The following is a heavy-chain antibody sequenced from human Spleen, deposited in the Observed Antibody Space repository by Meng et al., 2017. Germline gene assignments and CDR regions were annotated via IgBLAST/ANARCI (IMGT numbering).Heavy chain of an antibody. CDR2: IRSKAYGGTT. D-gene: IGHD1-26*01. Sequence: GESLKISCTASGFTFGDYAMSWVRQAPGKGLEWVGFIRSKAYGGTTEYAASVKGRFTISRDDSKSIAYLQMNSLKTEDTAVYYSTRPPPRATPFPFDYWGQGTLVTVSS. CDR1: GFTFGDYA. V-gene: IGHV3-49*04. CDR3: TRPPPRATPFPFDY. J-gene: IGHJ4*02.